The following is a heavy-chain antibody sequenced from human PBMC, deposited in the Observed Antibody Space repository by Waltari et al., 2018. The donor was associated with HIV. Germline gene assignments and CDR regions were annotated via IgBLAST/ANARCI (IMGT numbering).Heavy chain of an antibody. V-gene: IGHV3-30*04. CDR1: GFPFDVYD. CDR3: ARPLYASGSAMFYGMDV. D-gene: IGHD3-10*01. Sequence: VQLVESGGGVVQPGKSLRLSCAASGFPFDVYDMHSIRRAPGKGLEWVAVMLDNGRTKSFADSVTGRFTLSRDNSKNSLFLQMSSVKAEDSGVYYCARPLYASGSAMFYGMDVWGQGTTVTVSS. CDR2: MLDNGRTK. J-gene: IGHJ6*02.